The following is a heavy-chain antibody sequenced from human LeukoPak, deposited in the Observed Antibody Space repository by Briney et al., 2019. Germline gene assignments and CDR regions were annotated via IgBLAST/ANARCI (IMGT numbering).Heavy chain of an antibody. V-gene: IGHV2-5*01. CDR2: IYWNDDK. J-gene: IGHJ4*02. CDR3: AHLLWLHLPFDY. Sequence: SGPTLINPTPTPTLTFTFSGLSLSTSGVGVGWIRQPPVKALEWLALIYWNDDKRYSPSLKSRLTITKDTSKNQVVLTMTNMDPVDTATYYCAHLLWLHLPFDYWGQGTLVTVSS. CDR1: GLSLSTSGVG. D-gene: IGHD5-18*01.